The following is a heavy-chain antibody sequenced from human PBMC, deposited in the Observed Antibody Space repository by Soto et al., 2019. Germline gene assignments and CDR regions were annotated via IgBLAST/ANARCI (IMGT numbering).Heavy chain of an antibody. J-gene: IGHJ4*02. CDR3: ARHTYQLPFDY. V-gene: IGHV4-59*08. D-gene: IGHD2-2*01. CDR2: IYYSGST. CDR1: GGSISSYY. Sequence: SETLSLTCTVSGGSISSYYWSWIRQPPGKGLEWIGYIYYSGSTNYNPSLKSRVTISVDTSKNQFSLKLSSVTAADTAVYYCARHTYQLPFDYWGQGTLVTVSS.